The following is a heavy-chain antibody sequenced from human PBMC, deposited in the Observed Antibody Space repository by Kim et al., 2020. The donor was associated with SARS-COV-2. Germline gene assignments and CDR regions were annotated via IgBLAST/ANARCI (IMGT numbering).Heavy chain of an antibody. CDR2: ISYDGTDK. D-gene: IGHD2-8*02. V-gene: IGHV3-30*19. CDR3: AKSLQPGAGYFHYY. CDR1: GFAFNDNG. Sequence: GGSLRLFCVGSGFAFNDNGIHWVRQAPGKGLEWVAVISYDGTDKYYLESVKGRFTISRDNSKNTLYLQMNSLTTEDSAVYYCAKSLQPGAGYFHYY. J-gene: IGHJ6*01.